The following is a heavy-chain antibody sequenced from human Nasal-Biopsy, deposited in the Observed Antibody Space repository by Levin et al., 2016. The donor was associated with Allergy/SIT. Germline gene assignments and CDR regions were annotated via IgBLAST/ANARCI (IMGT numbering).Heavy chain of an antibody. CDR3: ARHGARYIGLPGHYSGLDV. D-gene: IGHD1-26*01. CDR1: SYRFSKLW. V-gene: IGHV5-51*01. CDR2: INPEDSDT. J-gene: IGHJ6*02. Sequence: GESLKISCKAYSYRFSKLWIAWVRQRPGKGLEWMGVINPEDSDTRYSPSFEGQVTISVDNSIGTAYLQWISLKASDTAMYYCARHGARYIGLPGHYSGLDVWGQGTTVTVSS.